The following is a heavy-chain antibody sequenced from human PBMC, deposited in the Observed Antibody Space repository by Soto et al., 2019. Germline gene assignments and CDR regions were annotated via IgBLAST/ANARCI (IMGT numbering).Heavy chain of an antibody. CDR1: GFTFSSYT. D-gene: IGHD3-9*01. J-gene: IGHJ2*01. V-gene: IGHV3-30-3*01. CDR2: ISYDGSNK. Sequence: QVQLVQSGGGVVQPGRSLRLSCAASGFTFSSYTMHWVRQAPGKGLEWVAVISYDGSNKYYADSVKGRFTISRDNSKNTLFLQMNRLRTDDTAVYYCARGLGYDFLTGYFMGWYFDLWGRGTLVTVSS. CDR3: ARGLGYDFLTGYFMGWYFDL.